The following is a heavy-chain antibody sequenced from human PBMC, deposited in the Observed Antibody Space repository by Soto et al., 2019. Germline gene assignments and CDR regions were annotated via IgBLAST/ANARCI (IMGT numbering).Heavy chain of an antibody. D-gene: IGHD3-22*01. Sequence: QVQLIQSGAEVKKPGSSVKVSCKAYGGTFSRYAISWVRQAPGQGLEWMGGITPIFGTANYAQKFQGRVAITADESTRTSYMELRSLTSGDTAVYYCARGWGYDTSDYYYAYWGQGTLITVSS. V-gene: IGHV1-69*01. CDR3: ARGWGYDTSDYYYAY. CDR1: GGTFSRYA. CDR2: ITPIFGTA. J-gene: IGHJ4*02.